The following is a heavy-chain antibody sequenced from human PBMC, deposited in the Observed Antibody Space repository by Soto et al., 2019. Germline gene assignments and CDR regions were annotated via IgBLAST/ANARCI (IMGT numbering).Heavy chain of an antibody. CDR3: ARGNYMDV. V-gene: IGHV3-66*01. CDR2: IYSGGNI. CDR1: GFAVNSNY. J-gene: IGHJ6*03. Sequence: GSLRLSCAASGFAVNSNYMNWVRQAPGKGLEWVSIIYSGGNIYYADSMKGRFTIFRDNSKNTLYLQMNSLRAEDTAVYYCARGNYMDVWGKGT.